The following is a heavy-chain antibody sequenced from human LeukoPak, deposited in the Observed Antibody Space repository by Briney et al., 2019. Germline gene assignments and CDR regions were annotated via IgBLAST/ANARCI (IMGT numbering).Heavy chain of an antibody. D-gene: IGHD4-17*01. CDR2: ISYDGSNK. J-gene: IGHJ4*02. V-gene: IGHV3-30*18. CDR3: AKSTTVTQRGYFDY. CDR1: AFTFSSYG. Sequence: PGGPLRLSCAASAFTFSSYGMHWVRQAPAKGLEWEAIISYDGSNKYYADSVKGRFTISRDNSKNTLYLQMNSLRAEDTAVYYCAKSTTVTQRGYFDYWGQGTLVTVSS.